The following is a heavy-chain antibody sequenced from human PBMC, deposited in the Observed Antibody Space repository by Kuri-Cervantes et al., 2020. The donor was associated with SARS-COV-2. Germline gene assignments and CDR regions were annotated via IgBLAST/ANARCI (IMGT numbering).Heavy chain of an antibody. J-gene: IGHJ4*02. CDR2: IYTSGST. CDR1: GGSFSGYY. D-gene: IGHD3-10*01. V-gene: IGHV4-59*10. CDR3: ARTYGSGTPPSY. Sequence: SETLSLTCAVYGGSFSGYYWSWIRQPAGKGLEWIGRIYTSGSTNYNPSLKSRVTISVDTSKNQFSLKLSSVTAADTAVYYCARTYGSGTPPSYWGQGTLVTVSS.